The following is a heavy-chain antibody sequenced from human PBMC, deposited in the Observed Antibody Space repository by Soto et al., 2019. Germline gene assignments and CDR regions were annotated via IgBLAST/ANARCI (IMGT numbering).Heavy chain of an antibody. Sequence: PSETLSLTCTVSGGSITSGEYSWSWLRQPPGKGLEWIGRIYTSGSTNYNPSLKSRVTMSVDTSKNQFSLKLSSGTAADTAVYYCARERVGAIRFDYWGQGTLVTVSS. D-gene: IGHD1-26*01. CDR2: IYTSGST. CDR1: GGSITSGEYS. V-gene: IGHV4-61*02. CDR3: ARERVGAIRFDY. J-gene: IGHJ4*02.